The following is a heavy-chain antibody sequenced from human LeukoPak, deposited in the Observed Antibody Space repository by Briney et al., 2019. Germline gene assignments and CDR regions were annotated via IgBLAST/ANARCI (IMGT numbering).Heavy chain of an antibody. CDR3: ARLDLWSSSFDY. CDR2: IYYSGST. V-gene: IGHV4-30-2*03. J-gene: IGHJ4*02. CDR1: GGSISSGSYY. D-gene: IGHD6-13*01. Sequence: SQTLSLTCTVSGGSISSGSYYWSWIRQPAGKGLEWIGSIYYSGSTYYNPSLKSRVTISVDTSKNQFSLKLSSVTAADTAVYYCARLDLWSSSFDYWGQGTLVTVSS.